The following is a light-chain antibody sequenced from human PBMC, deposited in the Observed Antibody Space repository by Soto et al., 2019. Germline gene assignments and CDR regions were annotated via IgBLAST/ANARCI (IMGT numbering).Light chain of an antibody. CDR1: QSVSSSY. Sequence: EIVLTQSPGTLSLSPGERATLSCRASQSVSSSYLAWYQQKPGQAPRLLIHGASSRATGTPDRFSGSGSGTDFTLTISRLEPEDFAVYYCQQYDTSPPLTIGGGTKVDI. J-gene: IGKJ4*01. CDR3: QQYDTSPPLT. V-gene: IGKV3-20*01. CDR2: GAS.